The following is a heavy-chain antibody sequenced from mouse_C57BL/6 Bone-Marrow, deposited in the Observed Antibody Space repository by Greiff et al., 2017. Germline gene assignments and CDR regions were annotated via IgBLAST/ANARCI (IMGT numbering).Heavy chain of an antibody. D-gene: IGHD2-3*01. V-gene: IGHV1-36*01. Sequence: VQLKQSGPVLVKPGPSVKISCKASGFTFTDYYMHWVKQSHGKSLEWIGLVYPYNGGTSYNQKFKGKATLTVDTSSSTAYMELNSLTSEDSAVYYCERGADGGYYQAWFAYWGQGTLVTVSA. J-gene: IGHJ3*01. CDR3: ERGADGGYYQAWFAY. CDR2: VYPYNGGT. CDR1: GFTFTDYY.